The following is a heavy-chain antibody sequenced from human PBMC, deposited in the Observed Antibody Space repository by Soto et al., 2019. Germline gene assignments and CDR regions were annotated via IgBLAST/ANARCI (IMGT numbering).Heavy chain of an antibody. Sequence: PGWSLRLSCASSGFTFSDYYMSWIRQAPGKGLEWLSYISPGSRYPAYADSVKGRFTISRDNARRSLSLQMNSLTVDDTAIYYCVRGGGGGLFDPWGQGSMVTVSS. CDR1: GFTFSDYY. CDR2: ISPGSRYP. D-gene: IGHD2-15*01. CDR3: VRGGGGGLFDP. J-gene: IGHJ5*02. V-gene: IGHV3-11*06.